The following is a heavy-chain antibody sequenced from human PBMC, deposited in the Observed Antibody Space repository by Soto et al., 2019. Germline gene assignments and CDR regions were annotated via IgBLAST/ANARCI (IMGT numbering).Heavy chain of an antibody. CDR3: ARVRVEDTAMVGYFDY. D-gene: IGHD5-18*01. CDR1: GYTFTSYA. CDR2: INAGNGNT. V-gene: IGHV1-3*01. Sequence: ASVEVSCKASGYTFTSYAMHWVRQAPGQRLEWMGWINAGNGNTKYSQKFQGRVTITRDTSASTAYMELSSLRSEDTAVYYCARVRVEDTAMVGYFDYWGQGTLVTVSS. J-gene: IGHJ4*02.